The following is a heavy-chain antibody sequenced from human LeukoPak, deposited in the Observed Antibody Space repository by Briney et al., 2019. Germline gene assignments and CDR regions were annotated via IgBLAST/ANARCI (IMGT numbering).Heavy chain of an antibody. CDR2: IYHSGST. CDR3: ARILLGYCSGGSCLTFDY. Sequence: SGTLSLTCAVSGGSISSSNWWSWVRQPPGKGLEWIGEIYHSGSTNYNPSLKSRVTISVDTSKNQFSLKLSSVTAADTAVYYCARILLGYCSGGSCLTFDYWGQGTLVTVSS. V-gene: IGHV4-4*02. D-gene: IGHD2-15*01. CDR1: GGSISSSNW. J-gene: IGHJ4*02.